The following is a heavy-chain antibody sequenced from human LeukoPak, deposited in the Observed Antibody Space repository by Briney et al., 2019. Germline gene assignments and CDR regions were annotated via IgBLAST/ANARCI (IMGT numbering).Heavy chain of an antibody. J-gene: IGHJ4*02. V-gene: IGHV4-34*01. D-gene: IGHD3-9*01. CDR1: GGSFSGYY. CDR3: ARPSGTGTLDY. CDR2: INHSGST. Sequence: SETLSLTCAVYGGSFSGYYWSWIRQPPGKGLEWIGEINHSGSTNYNPSLKSRVTISVDTPKNQFSLKLSSVTAADTAVYYCARPSGTGTLDYWGQGTLVTVSS.